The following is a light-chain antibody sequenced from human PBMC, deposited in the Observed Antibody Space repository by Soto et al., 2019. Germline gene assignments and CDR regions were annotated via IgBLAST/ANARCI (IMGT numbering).Light chain of an antibody. CDR1: SSYVGNYNL. J-gene: IGLJ1*01. Sequence: SVVTQPASLSGSPGQSITLSCPGASSYVGNYNLVSWYQQHPGKAPKLMIYEGTKRPSGVSNRFSGSKSGNTASLTISGLQAEDEADYYCCSYAGSSFYVFGTGTKVTVL. CDR2: EGT. CDR3: CSYAGSSFYV. V-gene: IGLV2-23*01.